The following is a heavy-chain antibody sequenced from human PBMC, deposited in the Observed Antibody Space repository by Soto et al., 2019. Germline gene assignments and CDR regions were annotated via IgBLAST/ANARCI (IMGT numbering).Heavy chain of an antibody. CDR2: IIPSFGTA. Sequence: GASVKVSCKASGGTFSSYAISWVRQAPGQGLEWMGGIIPSFGTANYAQKFQGRVTITADKSTSTAYMELSSLRSEDTAVYYCARSMSTYYDFWSGPYYYYGMDFWGQGTTVTVSS. CDR1: GGTFSSYA. D-gene: IGHD3-3*01. CDR3: ARSMSTYYDFWSGPYYYYGMDF. V-gene: IGHV1-69*06. J-gene: IGHJ6*02.